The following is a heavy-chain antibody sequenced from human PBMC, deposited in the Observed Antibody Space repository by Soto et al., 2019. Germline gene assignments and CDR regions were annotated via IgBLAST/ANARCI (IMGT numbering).Heavy chain of an antibody. J-gene: IGHJ5*02. CDR3: AKAYSNSWPNDWFDP. CDR1: GFTLSSYS. V-gene: IGHV3-48*01. Sequence: PGGSLRLSCAASGFTLSSYSMNWVRQAPGKGLEWISYSSRSGTTISYADSVKGRFTVSRDNAKNTLYLQMNSLRAEDTAVYYCAKAYSNSWPNDWFDPWGQGTLVTVSS. CDR2: SSRSGTTI. D-gene: IGHD6-13*01.